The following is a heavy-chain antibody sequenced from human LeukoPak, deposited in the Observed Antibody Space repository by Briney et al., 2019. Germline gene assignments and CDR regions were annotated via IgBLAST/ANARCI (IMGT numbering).Heavy chain of an antibody. J-gene: IGHJ4*02. V-gene: IGHV3-30*18. D-gene: IGHD3-10*01. CDR3: ANENYYGSGSYADH. CDR1: GFTFNNYG. CDR2: ISFDGTKT. Sequence: GGSLRLSCAASGFTFNNYGMHWVRQAPGKGLEWVAIISFDGTKTYYADFVKGRFTISRDNSKSTLYLQMNSLRAEDTAVYYCANENYYGSGSYADHWGQGTLVTVSS.